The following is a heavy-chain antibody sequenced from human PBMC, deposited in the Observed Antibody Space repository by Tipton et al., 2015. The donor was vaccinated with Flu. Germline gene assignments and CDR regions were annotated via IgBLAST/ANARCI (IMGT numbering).Heavy chain of an antibody. Sequence: CTVSGGSLNTYYWGWIHQPPGKGLEWIASIDYSGSTYYNPSLRSRVTMSVDTSQQQFSLKLSSVTAADTAVYYCARDDIVVVNSPGNGFHPWGQGTLVNVSS. CDR1: GGSLNTYY. V-gene: IGHV4-39*07. CDR2: IDYSGST. D-gene: IGHD3-22*01. CDR3: ARDDIVVVNSPGNGFHP. J-gene: IGHJ5*02.